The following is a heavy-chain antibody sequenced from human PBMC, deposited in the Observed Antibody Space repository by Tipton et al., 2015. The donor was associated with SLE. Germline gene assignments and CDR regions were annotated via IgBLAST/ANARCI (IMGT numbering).Heavy chain of an antibody. CDR1: GGSISSSSYY. V-gene: IGHV4-39*07. CDR3: ARHGAWSSSPGWFDP. J-gene: IGHJ5*02. D-gene: IGHD6-13*01. CDR2: IYYSGST. Sequence: TLSLTCTVSGGSISSSSYYWGWIRQPPGKGLGWIGSIYYSGSTYYNPSLKSRVTISVDTSKNQFSLKLSSVPAADTAVYYCARHGAWSSSPGWFDPWGQGTLVTVSS.